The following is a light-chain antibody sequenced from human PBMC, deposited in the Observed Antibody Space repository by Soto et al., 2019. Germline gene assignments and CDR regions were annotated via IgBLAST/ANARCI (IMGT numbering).Light chain of an antibody. Sequence: DIQMTQSPSSLSASVGDRITITCRASQDISNYLAWYQQKPGKLPQLLIYTASTLQSGVPSRFSGSGSGTEFTLTISSLQPDDFATYYCQQYNSYSPWTFGQGTKVDIK. CDR3: QQYNSYSPWT. J-gene: IGKJ1*01. CDR2: TAS. V-gene: IGKV1-27*01. CDR1: QDISNY.